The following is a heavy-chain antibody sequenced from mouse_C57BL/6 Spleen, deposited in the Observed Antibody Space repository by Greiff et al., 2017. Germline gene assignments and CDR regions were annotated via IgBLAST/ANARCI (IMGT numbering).Heavy chain of an antibody. CDR3: ARKVITTVVATVDYAMDY. J-gene: IGHJ4*01. CDR1: GFSLTSYA. D-gene: IGHD1-1*01. V-gene: IGHV2-9-1*01. Sequence: LVAPSQSLSITCTVSGFSLTSYAISWVRQPPGKGLEWLGVIWTGGGTNYNSALKSRLSISKDNSKSQVFLKMNSLQTDDTARYYCARKVITTVVATVDYAMDYWGQGTSVTVSS. CDR2: IWTGGGT.